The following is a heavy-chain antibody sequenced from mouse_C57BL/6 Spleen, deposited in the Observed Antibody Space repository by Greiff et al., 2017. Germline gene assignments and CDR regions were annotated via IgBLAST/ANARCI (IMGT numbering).Heavy chain of an antibody. V-gene: IGHV5-6*02. CDR2: ISSGGSYT. CDR3: AKGDGYDAMDY. J-gene: IGHJ4*01. Sequence: DVKLVESGGDLVKPGGSLKLSCAASGFTFSSYGMSWVRQTPDKRLEWVATISSGGSYTYYPDSVKGRFTISRDNAKNTLYLQMSSLKSEDTAMYYCAKGDGYDAMDYCGQGTSVTVSS. D-gene: IGHD2-3*01. CDR1: GFTFSSYG.